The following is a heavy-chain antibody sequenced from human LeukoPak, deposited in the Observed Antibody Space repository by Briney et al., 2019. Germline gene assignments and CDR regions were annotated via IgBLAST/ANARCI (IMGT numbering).Heavy chain of an antibody. J-gene: IGHJ4*02. CDR2: ISGSGGST. Sequence: PGGSLRLSCAASGFTFSSYAISWVRQAPGKGLEWVSGISGSGGSTYHADSMKGRFTISRDNSKNTLYLQMNSLRAEDTAVYYCAKDIAARRGPDYWGQGTLVTVSS. V-gene: IGHV3-23*01. CDR3: AKDIAARRGPDY. D-gene: IGHD6-6*01. CDR1: GFTFSSYA.